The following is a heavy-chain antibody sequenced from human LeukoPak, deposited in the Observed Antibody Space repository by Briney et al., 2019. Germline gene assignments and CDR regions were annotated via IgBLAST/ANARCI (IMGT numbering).Heavy chain of an antibody. V-gene: IGHV3-21*01. CDR1: GFTFNNYG. D-gene: IGHD3-10*01. Sequence: GGSLRLSCAASGFTFNNYGMTWVRQAPGKGLEWVSSISPSSSYIYYTDSVKGRFTISRDNAKNSLYLQVNSLRAEDTAVYYCARDRVAVVRGVSAFDYWGQGTLVTVSS. J-gene: IGHJ4*02. CDR2: ISPSSSYI. CDR3: ARDRVAVVRGVSAFDY.